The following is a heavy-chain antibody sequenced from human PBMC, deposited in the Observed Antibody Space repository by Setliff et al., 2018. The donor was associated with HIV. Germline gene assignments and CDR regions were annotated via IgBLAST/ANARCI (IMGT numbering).Heavy chain of an antibody. CDR3: AKPPRPSSWPQYYFDY. Sequence: SLRLSCAASGFTFDDYGMSWVRQAPGKGLEWVSGINWNGGSTGYADSVKGRFTFSRDNGKNSLYLQMNSLRAEDTALYFCAKPPRPSSWPQYYFDYWGQGTLVTVSS. D-gene: IGHD6-13*01. CDR2: INWNGGST. CDR1: GFTFDDYG. J-gene: IGHJ4*02. V-gene: IGHV3-20*04.